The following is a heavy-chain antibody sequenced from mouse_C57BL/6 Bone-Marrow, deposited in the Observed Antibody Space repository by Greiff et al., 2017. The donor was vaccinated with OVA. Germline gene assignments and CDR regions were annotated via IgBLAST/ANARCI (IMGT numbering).Heavy chain of an antibody. CDR2: IYPGNSDT. Sequence: EVQLQQSGTVLARPGASVKMSCKTSGYTFTSYWMHWVKQRPGQGLEWIGAIYPGNSDTSYNQKFKGKAKLTAVTSASTAYMELSSLTNEDSAVYYCTRVSITTVVADYWGQGTTLTVSS. D-gene: IGHD1-1*01. V-gene: IGHV1-5*01. CDR3: TRVSITTVVADY. CDR1: GYTFTSYW. J-gene: IGHJ2*01.